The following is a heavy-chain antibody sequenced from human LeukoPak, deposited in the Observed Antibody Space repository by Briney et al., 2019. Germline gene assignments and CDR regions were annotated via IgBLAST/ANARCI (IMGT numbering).Heavy chain of an antibody. V-gene: IGHV4-39*07. CDR1: GGSIRSTSYY. CDR3: AAKGYDAFDI. J-gene: IGHJ3*02. Sequence: SETLSLTCTVSGGSIRSTSYYWGWIRQPPGKGLEWIGYIYHSGSTYYNPSLKSRVTISVDRSKNQFSLKLSSVTAADTAVYYCAAKGYDAFDIWGQGTMVTVSS. D-gene: IGHD2-15*01. CDR2: IYHSGST.